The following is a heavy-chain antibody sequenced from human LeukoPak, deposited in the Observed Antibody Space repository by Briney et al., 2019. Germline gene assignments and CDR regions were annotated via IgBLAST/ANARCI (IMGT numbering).Heavy chain of an antibody. CDR1: GGSISSYY. V-gene: IGHV4-59*08. J-gene: IGHJ2*01. Sequence: SETLSLTCTVSGGSISSYYWSWIRQPPGKGLEWLGYIYYSGSTNYNPSLKSRVTISIDTSKNQFSLKLSSVTAADTAVYYCARSLDSSGYYIFDLWGRGTLATVSS. CDR2: IYYSGST. CDR3: ARSLDSSGYYIFDL. D-gene: IGHD3-22*01.